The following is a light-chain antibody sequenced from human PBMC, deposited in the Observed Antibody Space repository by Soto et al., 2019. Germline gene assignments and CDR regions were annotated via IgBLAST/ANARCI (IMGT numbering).Light chain of an antibody. J-gene: IGKJ1*01. CDR3: QQYNNWPPWT. V-gene: IGKV3-15*01. CDR1: QSVRSS. CDR2: GAS. Sequence: DIVMTQSPGTLSVSPGERATLFCRASQSVRSSLAWYQQKPGQAPRLLIYGASTRATGIPARFSGSGSGTEFTLTISSLQSEDFAVYYCQQYNNWPPWTFGQGTKVDIK.